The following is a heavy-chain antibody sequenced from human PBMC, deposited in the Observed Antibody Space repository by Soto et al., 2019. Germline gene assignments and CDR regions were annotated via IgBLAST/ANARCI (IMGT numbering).Heavy chain of an antibody. J-gene: IGHJ6*02. D-gene: IGHD4-17*01. CDR1: GGSISSYY. CDR2: IYYSGST. V-gene: IGHV4-59*08. CDR3: ARATTVTTYYYYGMDV. Sequence: SKTLSLTCTVSGGSISSYYWSWIRQPPGKGLEWIGNIYYSGSTYYNPSLKSRVTISVDTSKNQFSLKLSSVTAADTAVYYCARATTVTTYYYYGMDVWGQGTRVTVSS.